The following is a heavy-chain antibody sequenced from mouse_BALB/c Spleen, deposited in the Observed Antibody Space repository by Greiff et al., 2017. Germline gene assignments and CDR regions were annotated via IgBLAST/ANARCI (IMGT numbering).Heavy chain of an antibody. CDR3: ARAVNWNVYAMDY. Sequence: QVQLQQPGAELVRPGASVKLSCKATGDTFTSYWLNWVKQSPEQGLEWIGRIDPYDSETHYNQKFKDKAILTVDKSSSTAYMQLSSLTSEDSAVYYCARAVNWNVYAMDYWGQGTSVTVSS. D-gene: IGHD4-1*01. CDR2: IDPYDSET. CDR1: GDTFTSYW. V-gene: IGHV1-52*01. J-gene: IGHJ4*01.